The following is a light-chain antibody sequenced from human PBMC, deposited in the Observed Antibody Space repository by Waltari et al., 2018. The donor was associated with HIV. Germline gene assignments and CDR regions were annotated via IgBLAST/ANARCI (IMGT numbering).Light chain of an antibody. CDR3: QQYGSSPIT. Sequence: EIVLTQSPGTRSLSPGERPTLSCRASQSVSSSCLAWYQQKPGQAPRLLIYGASSRATGIPARFSGSGSGTDFSLTISRLEPEDFAVYSCQQYGSSPITFGQGTRLESK. CDR1: QSVSSSC. CDR2: GAS. V-gene: IGKV3-20*01. J-gene: IGKJ5*01.